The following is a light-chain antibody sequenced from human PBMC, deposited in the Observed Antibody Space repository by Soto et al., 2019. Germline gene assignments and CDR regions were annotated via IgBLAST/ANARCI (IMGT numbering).Light chain of an antibody. Sequence: QPVLTQPPSASGTPGQRVTSSCSGSSSNIGSHYVSWYQHLPGASPKLLIYSSDQRPSGVPDRFSGSKSGTSASLAISGLRSEDEADYFCAVRDDSLSGHWVFGGGTKVTVL. V-gene: IGLV1-47*01. CDR3: AVRDDSLSGHWV. J-gene: IGLJ3*02. CDR2: SSD. CDR1: SSNIGSHY.